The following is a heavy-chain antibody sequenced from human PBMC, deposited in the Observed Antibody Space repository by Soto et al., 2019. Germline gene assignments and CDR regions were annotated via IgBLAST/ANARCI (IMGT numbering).Heavy chain of an antibody. D-gene: IGHD4-17*01. CDR1: GGSISSGGYT. CDR3: GRAHYGDYGYGMDV. CDR2: IYHSGSP. Sequence: TLSLHFAVSGGSISSGGYTWSFIRQPPGKGLEWIGYIYHSGSPYYNPSLKSRVTISVDRSKNQFSLKLSSVTHADTAVYYCGRAHYGDYGYGMDVWGQGATVTVSS. V-gene: IGHV4-30-2*01. J-gene: IGHJ6*02.